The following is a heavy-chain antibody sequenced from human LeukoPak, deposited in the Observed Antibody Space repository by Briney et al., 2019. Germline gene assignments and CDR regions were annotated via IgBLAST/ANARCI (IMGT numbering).Heavy chain of an antibody. V-gene: IGHV1-46*01. J-gene: IGHJ4*02. CDR2: INPSGGST. CDR3: ARAATFLYYYDSSGYTHFDY. Sequence: GASVKVSCKASGYTFTSYYMHWVRQAPGQGLEWMGIINPSGGSTSYAQKFQGRVTMTRDTSTSTIYMELSSLRSEDTAVYYCARAATFLYYYDSSGYTHFDYWGQGTLVTVSS. CDR1: GYTFTSYY. D-gene: IGHD3-22*01.